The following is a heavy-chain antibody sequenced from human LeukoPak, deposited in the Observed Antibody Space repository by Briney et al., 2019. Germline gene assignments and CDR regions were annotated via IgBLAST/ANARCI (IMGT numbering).Heavy chain of an antibody. CDR3: AREALNFTMDAFDI. CDR1: GGSISSGSYY. J-gene: IGHJ3*02. Sequence: SQTLSLTCTVSGGSISSGSYYWSWIRQPAGKGLEWIGRIYTSGSTNYNPSLKSRVTISVDTSKNQFSLKLSSVTAADTAVYYCAREALNFTMDAFDIWGQGTMVTVSS. D-gene: IGHD3-10*01. CDR2: IYTSGST. V-gene: IGHV4-61*02.